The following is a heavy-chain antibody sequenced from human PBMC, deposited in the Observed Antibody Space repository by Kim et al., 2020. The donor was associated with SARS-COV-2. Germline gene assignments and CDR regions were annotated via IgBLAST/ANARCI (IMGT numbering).Heavy chain of an antibody. Sequence: GESLKISCKGSGYSFTSYWISWVRQMPGKGLEWMGRIDPSDSYTNYSPSFQGHVTISADKSISTAYLQWSSLKASDTAMYYCASPVGYSYGLFDYWGQGTLVTVSS. D-gene: IGHD5-18*01. J-gene: IGHJ4*02. CDR3: ASPVGYSYGLFDY. CDR2: IDPSDSYT. V-gene: IGHV5-10-1*01. CDR1: GYSFTSYW.